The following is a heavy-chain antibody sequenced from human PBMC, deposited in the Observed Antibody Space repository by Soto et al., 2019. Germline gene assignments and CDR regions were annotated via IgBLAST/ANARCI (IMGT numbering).Heavy chain of an antibody. CDR2: IGGSSRSI. V-gene: IGHV3-21*01. Sequence: EVQVVESGGGLVMPGGSLRLSCVGSGFTFTTSAMNWVRQAPGKGLEWVSSIGGSSRSIYYADSVKGRFTISRDNTKNSLYLQMNSLTVEDTALYFWAREVGAAMGEAFDIWGQGTMVTVSA. J-gene: IGHJ3*02. CDR1: GFTFTTSA. D-gene: IGHD5-18*01. CDR3: AREVGAAMGEAFDI.